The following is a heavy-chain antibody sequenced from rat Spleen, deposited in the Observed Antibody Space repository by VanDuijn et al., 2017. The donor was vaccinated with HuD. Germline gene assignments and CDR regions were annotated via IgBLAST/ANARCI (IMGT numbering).Heavy chain of an antibody. J-gene: IGHJ3*01. D-gene: IGHD1-5*01. CDR1: GFTFSDYY. Sequence: EVQLVESGGGLVQPGRSLKLSCAASGFTFSDYYMAWVRQAPKKGLEWVATIVYDGSRTYFRDSVKGRFTLSRDNTESTLYLQMDSLRSEDTATYYCTRERYPPFAYWGQGTLVTVSS. V-gene: IGHV5-7*01. CDR3: TRERYPPFAY. CDR2: IVYDGSRT.